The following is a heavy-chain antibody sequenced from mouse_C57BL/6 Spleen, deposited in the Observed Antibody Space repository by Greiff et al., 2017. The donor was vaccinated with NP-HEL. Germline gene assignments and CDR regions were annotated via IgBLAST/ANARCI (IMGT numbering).Heavy chain of an antibody. Sequence: QVQLQQSGPELVKPGTSVKISCKASGYAFSSSWMNWVKQRPGKGLEWIGRLYPGDGDTNYNGKFKGKATLTADKSSSTAYMQLSSLTSEDSAVYFCAQTAQAPFAYWGQGTLVTVSA. V-gene: IGHV1-82*01. CDR1: GYAFSSSW. J-gene: IGHJ3*01. CDR3: AQTAQAPFAY. D-gene: IGHD3-2*02. CDR2: LYPGDGDT.